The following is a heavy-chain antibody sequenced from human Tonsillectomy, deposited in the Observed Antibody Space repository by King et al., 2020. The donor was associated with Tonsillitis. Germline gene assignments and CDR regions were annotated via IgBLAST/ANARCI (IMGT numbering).Heavy chain of an antibody. CDR1: GFVFRSYA. J-gene: IGHJ4*02. Sequence: VQLVESGGGVVQPGRSLTLSCVSSGFVFRSYAMHWVRQAPGKGLEWVAVISYDARRQNYADSVKGRFTISRDNSRDTLYLQMNSLRAEDTAVYYCARERLYSSDWGIDYWGQGSLVTVSS. CDR3: ARERLYSSDWGIDY. V-gene: IGHV3-33*05. D-gene: IGHD6-19*01. CDR2: ISYDARRQ.